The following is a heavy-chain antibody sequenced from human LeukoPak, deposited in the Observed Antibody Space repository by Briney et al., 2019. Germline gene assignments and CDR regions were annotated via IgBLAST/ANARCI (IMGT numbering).Heavy chain of an antibody. Sequence: XXEIXHXGXXNYNPSLKSRVTISVDTSKNQFSLKLSSVTAADTAVYYCARGGLGGTIFGVVPQPEGVFDPWGQGTLVTVSS. CDR3: ARGGLGGTIFGVVPQPEGVFDP. V-gene: IGHV4-34*01. D-gene: IGHD3-3*01. CDR2: IXHXGXX. J-gene: IGHJ5*02.